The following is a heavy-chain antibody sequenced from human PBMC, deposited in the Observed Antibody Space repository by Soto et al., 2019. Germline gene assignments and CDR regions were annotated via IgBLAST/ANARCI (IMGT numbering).Heavy chain of an antibody. J-gene: IGHJ6*02. D-gene: IGHD3-22*01. CDR2: INPNSGGT. CDR3: ARDLGSHYYDSSGPGDYGMDV. V-gene: IGHV1-2*04. CDR1: GYTFTGYY. Sequence: QVQLVQSGAEVKKPGASVKVSCKASGYTFTGYYMHWVRQAPGQGLEWMGWINPNSGGTNYAQKFQGWVTMTRDTSISTAYMELSRLRSDDTAVYYCARDLGSHYYDSSGPGDYGMDVWGQGTTVTVSS.